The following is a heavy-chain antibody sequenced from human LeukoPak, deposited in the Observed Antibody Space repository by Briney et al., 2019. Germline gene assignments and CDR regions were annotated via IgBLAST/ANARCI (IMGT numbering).Heavy chain of an antibody. V-gene: IGHV4-39*01. Sequence: SETLSLTCTVSGGSISSSSYYWGWIRQPPGKGLEWIGSIYYSGSTYYNPSLKSRVTISVDTSKNQFSLKLSSVTAADTAVYYCARGGSYDFWSGCAFDIWGQGTMVTVSS. CDR1: GGSISSSSYY. J-gene: IGHJ3*02. CDR3: ARGGSYDFWSGCAFDI. CDR2: IYYSGST. D-gene: IGHD3-3*01.